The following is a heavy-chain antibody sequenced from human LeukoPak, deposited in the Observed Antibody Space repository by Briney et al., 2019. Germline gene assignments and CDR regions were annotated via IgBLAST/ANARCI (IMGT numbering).Heavy chain of an antibody. CDR2: IYYSGST. J-gene: IGHJ4*02. CDR3: AGAYSSGWYED. V-gene: IGHV4-59*08. D-gene: IGHD6-19*01. CDR1: GGSISSYY. Sequence: PSETLSLTCTVSGGSISSYYWSWIRQPPGKGLEWIGYIYYSGSTNYNPSLKSRVTISVDTSKNQFSLKVSSVTAADTAVYYCAGAYSSGWYEDWGQGILVTVSS.